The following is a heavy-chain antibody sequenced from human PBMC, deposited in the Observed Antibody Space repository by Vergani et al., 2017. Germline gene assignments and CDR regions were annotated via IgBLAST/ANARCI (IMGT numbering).Heavy chain of an antibody. V-gene: IGHV1-18*04. CDR1: GYTFTSYG. CDR2: ISAYNGNT. J-gene: IGHJ6*03. D-gene: IGHD3-16*02. CDR3: ARDRALTGTTVNYDYIWGSYRQRYMDV. Sequence: QVQLVQSGAEVKKPGASVKVSCKASGYTFTSYGISWVRQAPGQGLEWMGWISAYNGNTNYAQKLQGRVTMTTDTSTSTAYMELRSLRSDDTAVYYCARDRALTGTTVNYDYIWGSYRQRYMDVWGKGTTVTVSS.